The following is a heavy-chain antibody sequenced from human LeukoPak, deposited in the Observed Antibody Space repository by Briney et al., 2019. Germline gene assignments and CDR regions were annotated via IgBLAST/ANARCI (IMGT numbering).Heavy chain of an antibody. D-gene: IGHD1-26*01. CDR2: ITDSGGNT. CDR1: GFTFSSYA. J-gene: IGHJ4*02. Sequence: GGSLRLSCAASGFTFSSYAMSRVRQAPGKGLEWVSTITDSGGNTYYADSVKGRFTISRDNSKSTLYLRMNSLRAEDTAVYYCAKSRSGELYWGQGTLVTVSS. CDR3: AKSRSGELY. V-gene: IGHV3-23*01.